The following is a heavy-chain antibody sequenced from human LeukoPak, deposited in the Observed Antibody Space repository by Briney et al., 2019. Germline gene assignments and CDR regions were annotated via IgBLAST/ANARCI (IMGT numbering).Heavy chain of an antibody. Sequence: PGGSLRLSCAASGFTFSSYGMNWVRQAPGKGLEWVSFISSSSSYIYYADSVKGRFTISRDNAKNSLYLQMNSLRAEDTAVYYCARTRQGNWFDPWGQGTLVTVSS. CDR1: GFTFSSYG. CDR3: ARTRQGNWFDP. V-gene: IGHV3-21*01. CDR2: ISSSSSYI. J-gene: IGHJ5*02.